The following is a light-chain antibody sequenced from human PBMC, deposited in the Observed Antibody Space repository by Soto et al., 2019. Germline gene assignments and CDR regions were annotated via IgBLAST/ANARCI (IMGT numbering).Light chain of an antibody. Sequence: QAVVTQEPSLTVSPGGTVTLTCGSSTGAVASSYSPYWFQQKPGQAPRTLIYDTTNKHSWTPARFSGSLLGGKAALTLSGAQPEDEADYYCLLSYSGPWVFGGGTKLTVL. J-gene: IGLJ3*02. CDR3: LLSYSGPWV. V-gene: IGLV7-46*01. CDR2: DTT. CDR1: TGAVASSYS.